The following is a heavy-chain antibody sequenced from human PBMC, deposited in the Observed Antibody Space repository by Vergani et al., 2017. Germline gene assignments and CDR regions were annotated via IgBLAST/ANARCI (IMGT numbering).Heavy chain of an antibody. D-gene: IGHD3-10*01. CDR2: INYSGST. Sequence: QVQLQESGPGLVKPSQILSLTCAVSGDSISSGDYYWTWIRQPPGKGLEWIGYINYSGSTYYNPSLYSRVTISVDTSKNKFSLQLSSVTAADTAMYYCARRISMVRGVPFDSWGQGTLVTVSS. CDR1: GDSISSGDYY. V-gene: IGHV4-30-4*08. CDR3: ARRISMVRGVPFDS. J-gene: IGHJ4*02.